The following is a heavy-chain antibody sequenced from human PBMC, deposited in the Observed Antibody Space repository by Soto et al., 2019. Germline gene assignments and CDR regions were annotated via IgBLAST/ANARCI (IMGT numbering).Heavy chain of an antibody. J-gene: IGHJ6*02. Sequence: QAQIVQSGAEVKKPGASITVSCKASGYRFTGYGISWVRQAPGQGLEWMGWISGYTGNTNYAQKFQGRISMTIDKSTNTAYMVLRCLRSDDTAVYYCERDRVQGVGIAHYNGRDVWGLGTTVTVSS. CDR1: GYRFTGYG. CDR2: ISGYTGNT. CDR3: ERDRVQGVGIAHYNGRDV. V-gene: IGHV1-18*01. D-gene: IGHD3-3*01.